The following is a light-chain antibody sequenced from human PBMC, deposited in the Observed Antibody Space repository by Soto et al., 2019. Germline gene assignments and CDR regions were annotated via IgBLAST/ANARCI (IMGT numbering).Light chain of an antibody. J-gene: IGLJ1*01. CDR2: EVS. V-gene: IGLV2-8*01. CDR1: SSDVGGYNY. CDR3: SSYAGSNNYV. Sequence: QSVLTQPPSASGSPGQSVTISCTGTSSDVGGYNYVSWYQQHPGNAPKLMIYEVSKRPSGVPDRFSGPKSGNTASLTVSGLQAEDEADYYCSSYAGSNNYVFGTATKLTVL.